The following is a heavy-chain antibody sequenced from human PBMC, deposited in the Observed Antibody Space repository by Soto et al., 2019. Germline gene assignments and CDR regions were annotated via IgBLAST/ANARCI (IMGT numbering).Heavy chain of an antibody. CDR2: INPRGGST. Sequence: ASVKVSCKGSGYTFTSYYMHWVRQAPGQGLEWMGIINPRGGSTSEGQKVQGRATITAGESTSTAKMELSSLGSEDTAVYYCARGGYYYDSSVYLYRHPRGPRTLPTAS. V-gene: IGHV1-46*01. D-gene: IGHD3-22*01. CDR1: GYTFTSYY. J-gene: IGHJ5*02. CDR3: ARGGYYYDSSVYLYRHP.